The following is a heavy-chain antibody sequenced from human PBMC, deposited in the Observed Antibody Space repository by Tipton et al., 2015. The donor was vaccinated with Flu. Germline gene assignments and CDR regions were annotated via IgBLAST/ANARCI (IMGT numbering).Heavy chain of an antibody. J-gene: IGHJ6*03. V-gene: IGHV4-4*07. CDR3: ARESGSYSGYYYYMDV. CDR1: GGSISSYY. D-gene: IGHD1-26*01. Sequence: TLSLTCTVSGGSISSYYWSWIRQPAGKGLEWIGRIYTSGSTNYNPSLKSRVTMSVDTSKNQFSLKLSSVTAADTAVYYCARESGSYSGYYYYMDVWGKGTTVTVSS. CDR2: IYTSGST.